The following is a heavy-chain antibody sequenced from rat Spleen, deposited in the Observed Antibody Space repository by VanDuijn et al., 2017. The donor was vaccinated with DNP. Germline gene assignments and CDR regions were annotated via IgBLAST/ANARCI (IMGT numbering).Heavy chain of an antibody. CDR2: IINDGGST. V-gene: IGHV5-7*01. CDR3: ARVQLGYYAMDA. D-gene: IGHD5-1*01. Sequence: EVQLVESGGGLVQPGTSLKLSCAASGLIFSDYNMAWVRQAPKKGLEWVATIINDGGSTSYGDSVKGRFTISRDNAKSTLYLQMNSLRSEETATYYCARVQLGYYAMDAWGQGTSVTVSS. CDR1: GLIFSDYN. J-gene: IGHJ4*01.